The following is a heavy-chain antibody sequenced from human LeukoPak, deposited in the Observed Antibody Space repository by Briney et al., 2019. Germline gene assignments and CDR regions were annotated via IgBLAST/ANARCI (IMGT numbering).Heavy chain of an antibody. CDR2: IIPIFGTA. CDR3: ARTPGYCSSTSCYGFDY. Sequence: GASVKVSCKASGYTFTDYYMHWVRQAPGQGLEWMGGIIPIFGTANYAQKFQGRVTITADESTSTAYMELSSLRSEDTAVYYCARTPGYCSSTSCYGFDYWGQGTLVTVSS. D-gene: IGHD2-2*03. CDR1: GYTFTDYY. V-gene: IGHV1-69*13. J-gene: IGHJ4*02.